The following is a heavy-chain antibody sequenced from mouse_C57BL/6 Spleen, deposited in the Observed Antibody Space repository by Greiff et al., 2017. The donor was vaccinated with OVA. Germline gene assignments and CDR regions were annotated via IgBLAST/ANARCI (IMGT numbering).Heavy chain of an antibody. Sequence: QVQLQQPGAELVKPGASVKLSCKASGYTFTSYWMHWVKQRPGQGLEWIGMINPNSGSTNYNEKFKSKATLTVDKSSSTAYMQLSSLTSEDSAVYYCARGSTAQATFAYWGQGTLVTVSA. D-gene: IGHD3-2*02. CDR3: ARGSTAQATFAY. V-gene: IGHV1-64*01. J-gene: IGHJ3*01. CDR1: GYTFTSYW. CDR2: INPNSGST.